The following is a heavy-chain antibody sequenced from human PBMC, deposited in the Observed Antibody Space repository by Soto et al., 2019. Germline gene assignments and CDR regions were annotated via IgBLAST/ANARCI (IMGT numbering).Heavy chain of an antibody. CDR3: ARGGLITKTFDY. Sequence: SETLSLTCTVSGGSISSSSYYWGWIRQPPGKGLEWIGSIYYSGSTYYNPSLKSRVTISVDTSKNQFSLKLSSVTAADTAVYYCARGGLITKTFDYWGQGTLVTVSS. CDR2: IYYSGST. CDR1: GGSISSSSYY. D-gene: IGHD3-16*01. V-gene: IGHV4-39*01. J-gene: IGHJ4*02.